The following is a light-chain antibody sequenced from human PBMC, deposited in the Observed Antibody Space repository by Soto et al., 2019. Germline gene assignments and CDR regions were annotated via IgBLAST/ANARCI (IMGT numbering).Light chain of an antibody. V-gene: IGKV3-11*01. Sequence: IGEPQAPATLSKSTGDRVTLSCRASHSVASNLAWFRKKPGQAPRLLIYDASNRATGIPARFSGSGSGTDFTVTISRLEAEDFAVYCCKERRNWPITFGQGTRLE. CDR3: KERRNWPIT. CDR1: HSVASN. J-gene: IGKJ5*01. CDR2: DAS.